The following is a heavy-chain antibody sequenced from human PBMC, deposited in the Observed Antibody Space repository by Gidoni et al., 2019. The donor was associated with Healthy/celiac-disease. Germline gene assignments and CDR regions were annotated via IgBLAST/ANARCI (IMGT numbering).Heavy chain of an antibody. CDR2: IWYDGSNK. J-gene: IGHJ3*02. Sequence: GGGVVQPGRSLRLSCAASGFTFSSYGMHWVRQAPGKGLEWVAVIWYDGSNKYYADSVKGRFTISRDNSKNTLYLQMNSLRAEDTAVYYCARGSTTIFGPTGAVDIWGQGTMVTVSS. V-gene: IGHV3-33*08. D-gene: IGHD3-3*01. CDR3: ARGSTTIFGPTGAVDI. CDR1: GFTFSSYG.